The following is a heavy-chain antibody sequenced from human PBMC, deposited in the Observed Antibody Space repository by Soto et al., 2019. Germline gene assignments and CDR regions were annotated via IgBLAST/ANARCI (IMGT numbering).Heavy chain of an antibody. CDR1: GYTFTSYG. CDR2: ISVYNGNT. Sequence: QVQLVQSGAEVKKPGASVKVSCKASGYTFTSYGIIWVRQAPGQGLEWMGWISVYNGNTNYAQKLQGRVTMTTDTSTSTAYMELRSLRSDDTAVYYCARDGTRGAPWDNWNDGDFDYWGQGTLVTVSS. D-gene: IGHD1-1*01. CDR3: ARDGTRGAPWDNWNDGDFDY. J-gene: IGHJ4*02. V-gene: IGHV1-18*01.